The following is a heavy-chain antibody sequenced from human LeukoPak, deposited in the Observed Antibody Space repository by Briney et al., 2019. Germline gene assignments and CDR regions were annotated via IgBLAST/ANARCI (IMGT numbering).Heavy chain of an antibody. CDR3: AKDDGRYSGYANFDY. Sequence: GGSLRLSCAASGFTFGAYTMNWVRQAPGKGLEWVSAIRGGSDNTYYADSVKGRFTISRDNSKKTLYLQMNSLRAEDTAVYYCAKDDGRYSGYANFDYWGQGTLVTVSS. J-gene: IGHJ4*02. D-gene: IGHD5-12*01. CDR2: IRGGSDNT. CDR1: GFTFGAYT. V-gene: IGHV3-23*01.